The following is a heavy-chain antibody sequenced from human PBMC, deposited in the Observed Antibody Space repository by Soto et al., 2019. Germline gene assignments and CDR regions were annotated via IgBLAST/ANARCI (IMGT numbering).Heavy chain of an antibody. CDR1: GGSISSGGYS. CDR3: ARPGARYGGFDS. Sequence: QLQLQESGSGLVKPSQTLSLTCSVSGGSISSGGYSWNWIRKPPGKGLEWIGYIFHIGNTYYDPSLKSRPPLXIXSSKSQFSLKLSSVTAADTAVYYCARPGARYGGFDSWGQGTLVTVS. V-gene: IGHV4-30-2*01. D-gene: IGHD4-17*01. CDR2: IFHIGNT. J-gene: IGHJ4*02.